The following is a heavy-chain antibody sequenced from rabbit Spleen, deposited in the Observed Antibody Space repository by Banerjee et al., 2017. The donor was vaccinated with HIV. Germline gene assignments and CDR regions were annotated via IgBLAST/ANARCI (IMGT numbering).Heavy chain of an antibody. CDR1: GFTLSSYYM. J-gene: IGHJ4*01. CDR2: IDTGSSGFT. V-gene: IGHV1S45*01. Sequence: QEQLKESGGGLVQPGGSLKLSCKASGFTLSSYYMNWVRQAPGKGLEWIVCIDTGSSGFTYFASWAKGRFTISKTSSTTVTLQMTSLTAADTATYFCASAYSDIYFNLWGPGTLVTVS. D-gene: IGHD6-1*01. CDR3: ASAYSDIYFNL.